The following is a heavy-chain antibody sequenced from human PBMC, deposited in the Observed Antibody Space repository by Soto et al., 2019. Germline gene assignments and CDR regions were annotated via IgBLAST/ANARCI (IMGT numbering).Heavy chain of an antibody. Sequence: SETLSLTCTVSGDSISSAGYYWVWIRQQPGKGMEYIGTIYYSGNTYYNSSLMSRVTISLYTSKNQFSLKLTSVIAADTALFYCARHRPQKDGNKKGFVYWGQGTLVTVSS. CDR1: GDSISSAGYY. V-gene: IGHV4-39*01. CDR3: ARHRPQKDGNKKGFVY. CDR2: IYYSGNT. D-gene: IGHD2-15*01. J-gene: IGHJ4*02.